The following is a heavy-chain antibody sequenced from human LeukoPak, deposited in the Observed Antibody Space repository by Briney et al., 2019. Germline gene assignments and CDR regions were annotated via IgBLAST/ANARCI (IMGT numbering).Heavy chain of an antibody. CDR2: ISYDGSNK. CDR3: AREGIAVAGGGYFDY. V-gene: IGHV3-30*03. CDR1: GFTFSSYG. D-gene: IGHD6-19*01. Sequence: GRSLRLSCAASGFTFSSYGMYWVRQAPGKGLEWVAVISYDGSNKYYADSVKGRFTISRDNSKNTLYLQMNSLRAEDTAVYYCAREGIAVAGGGYFDYWGQGTLVTVSS. J-gene: IGHJ4*02.